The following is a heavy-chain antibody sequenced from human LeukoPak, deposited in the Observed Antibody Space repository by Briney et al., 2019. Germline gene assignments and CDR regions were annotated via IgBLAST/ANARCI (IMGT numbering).Heavy chain of an antibody. Sequence: SSETLSLTCTVSGGSISSGGYYWSWIRQHPGKGLEWIGYIYYSGSTYYNPSLKSRVTISVDTSKNQFSLKLSSVTAADTAVYYCARAPYYYDSSGYLYYFDYWGQGTLVTVSS. J-gene: IGHJ4*02. V-gene: IGHV4-31*03. CDR2: IYYSGST. CDR3: ARAPYYYDSSGYLYYFDY. D-gene: IGHD3-22*01. CDR1: GGSISSGGYY.